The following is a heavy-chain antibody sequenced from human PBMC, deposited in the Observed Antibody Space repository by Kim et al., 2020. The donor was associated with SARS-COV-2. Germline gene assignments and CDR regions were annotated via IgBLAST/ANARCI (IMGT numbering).Heavy chain of an antibody. D-gene: IGHD6-13*01. Sequence: ASVKVSCKASGYTFTGYYMHWVRQAPGQGLEWMGRINPNSGGTNYAQKFQGRVTMTRDTSISTAYMELSRLRSDDTAVYYFARVRSSSWPNGGLDYWGQGTLVTVSS. CDR3: ARVRSSSWPNGGLDY. V-gene: IGHV1-2*06. CDR1: GYTFTGYY. CDR2: INPNSGGT. J-gene: IGHJ4*02.